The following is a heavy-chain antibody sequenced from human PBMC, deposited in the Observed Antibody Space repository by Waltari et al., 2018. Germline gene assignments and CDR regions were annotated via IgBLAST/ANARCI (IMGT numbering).Heavy chain of an antibody. CDR1: GFTFTNYG. CDR3: ARRFDS. J-gene: IGHJ5*01. V-gene: IGHV3-48*01. Sequence: EVQLVESGGGLVQPGGSLRLSCAASGFTFTNYGMNWVRQAPGKGLEWVSYMSSTGSTIYYRDSVKGRFTISRDDAKNSLYLQMNSLRAEDTALYYCARRFDSWGQGTLVTVSS. CDR2: MSSTGSTI.